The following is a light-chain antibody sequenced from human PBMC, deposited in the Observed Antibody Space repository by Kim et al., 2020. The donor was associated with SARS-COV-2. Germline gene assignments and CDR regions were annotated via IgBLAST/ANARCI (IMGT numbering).Light chain of an antibody. CDR1: SSDVGGYNY. CDR3: CSYAGSVV. Sequence: SPRQSVTISCTGTSSDVGGYNYVSWYQQHPGKAPKLMIYDVSKRPSGVPDRFSGSKSGNTASLTISGLQAEDEADYYCCSYAGSVVFGGGTQLTVL. V-gene: IGLV2-11*01. CDR2: DVS. J-gene: IGLJ2*01.